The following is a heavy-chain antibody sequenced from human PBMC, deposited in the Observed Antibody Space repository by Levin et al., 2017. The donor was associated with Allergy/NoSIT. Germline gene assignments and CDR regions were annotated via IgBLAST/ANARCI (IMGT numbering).Heavy chain of an antibody. D-gene: IGHD6-13*01. J-gene: IGHJ6*02. CDR1: GFTFSSYA. Sequence: GESLKISCAASGFTFSSYAMSWVRQAPGKGLEWVSAISGSGGSTYYADSVKGRFTISRDNSKNTLYLQMNSLRAEDTAVYYCAKFGTAGSVSLTYGMDVWGQGTTVTVSS. V-gene: IGHV3-23*01. CDR2: ISGSGGST. CDR3: AKFGTAGSVSLTYGMDV.